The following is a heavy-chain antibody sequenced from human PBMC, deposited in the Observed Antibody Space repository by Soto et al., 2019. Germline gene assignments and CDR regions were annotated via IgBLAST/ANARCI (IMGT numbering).Heavy chain of an antibody. CDR1: GGSISSGDYY. CDR3: ARRYCTNGVCYTVD. Sequence: SETLSLTCTVSGGSISSGDYYWSWIRQPPGKGLEWIGYIYYSGSTYYNPSLKSRVTISVDTSKNQFSLKLSSVTAADTAVYYCARRYCTNGVCYTVDWGQGTLVTVSS. D-gene: IGHD2-8*01. CDR2: IYYSGST. J-gene: IGHJ4*02. V-gene: IGHV4-30-4*01.